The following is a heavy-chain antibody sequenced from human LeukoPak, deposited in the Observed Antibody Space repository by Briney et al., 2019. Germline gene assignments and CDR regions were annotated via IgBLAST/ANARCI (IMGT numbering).Heavy chain of an antibody. CDR3: ARGGGAEYNWFDP. Sequence: GGSLRLSCAASGFTFSDYYMSWIRQAPGKGLEWVSYISSSSSYTNYADSVKGRFTISRDNAKNSLYLQMNSLKASDTAMYYCARGGGAEYNWFDPWGQGTLVTVSS. V-gene: IGHV3-11*03. CDR2: ISSSSSYT. D-gene: IGHD1-26*01. J-gene: IGHJ5*02. CDR1: GFTFSDYY.